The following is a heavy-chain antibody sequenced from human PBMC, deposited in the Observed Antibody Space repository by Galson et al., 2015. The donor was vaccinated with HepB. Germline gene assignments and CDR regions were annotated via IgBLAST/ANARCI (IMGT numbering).Heavy chain of an antibody. CDR1: GFTFSSYA. J-gene: IGHJ4*02. V-gene: IGHV3-23*01. D-gene: IGHD6-19*01. Sequence: SLRLSCAASGFTFSSYAMSWVRQAPGKGLEWVSAISGSGGSTYYADSVKGRFTISRDNSKNTLYLQMNSLRAEDTAVYYCAKDRGSSGWYRYYFDYWGQGTLVTVSS. CDR2: ISGSGGST. CDR3: AKDRGSSGWYRYYFDY.